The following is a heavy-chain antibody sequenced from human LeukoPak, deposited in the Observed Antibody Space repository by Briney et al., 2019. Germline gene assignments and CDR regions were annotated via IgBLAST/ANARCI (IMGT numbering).Heavy chain of an antibody. J-gene: IGHJ5*02. CDR1: GFTFSSYA. Sequence: GGSLRLSCAASGFTFSSYAMHWVRQAPGKGLEWVAVISYDGSNKYYADSVKGRFTISRDNSKNTLYLQMNSLRAEDTAVYYCARDLAVAEAWFDPWGQGTLVTVSS. CDR3: ARDLAVAEAWFDP. D-gene: IGHD6-19*01. CDR2: ISYDGSNK. V-gene: IGHV3-30-3*01.